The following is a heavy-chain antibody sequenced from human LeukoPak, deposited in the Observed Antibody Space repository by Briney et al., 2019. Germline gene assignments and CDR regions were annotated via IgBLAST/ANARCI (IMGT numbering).Heavy chain of an antibody. V-gene: IGHV3-21*01. Sequence: GGSRRLSCAASGFTFSIYSRNWVRQAPGKGLEWVSSISSSRSYIYYADSVKGRFTISRDNAKNSLYLQMNSLRAEDTAVYYCARDRVVVPAAMLGYYYYGMDVWGQGTTVTVSS. CDR2: ISSSRSYI. J-gene: IGHJ6*02. D-gene: IGHD2-2*01. CDR1: GFTFSIYS. CDR3: ARDRVVVPAAMLGYYYYGMDV.